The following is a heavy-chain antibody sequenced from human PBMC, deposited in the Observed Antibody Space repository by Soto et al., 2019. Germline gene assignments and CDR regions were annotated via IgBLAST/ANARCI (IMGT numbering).Heavy chain of an antibody. V-gene: IGHV1-18*04. CDR3: ARDNGQRDYYDSSLDAFDI. J-gene: IGHJ3*02. Sequence: QVQLVQSGDEVMQPGASVKVSCKASGYTFTNYGISWVRQAPGQGLEWMGWISVYNGNTKYAQKFQGRVTLTTDTSTSTAYMELRSLRFDDTAVYYCARDNGQRDYYDSSLDAFDIWGQGTMVTVSS. CDR2: ISVYNGNT. D-gene: IGHD3-22*01. CDR1: GYTFTNYG.